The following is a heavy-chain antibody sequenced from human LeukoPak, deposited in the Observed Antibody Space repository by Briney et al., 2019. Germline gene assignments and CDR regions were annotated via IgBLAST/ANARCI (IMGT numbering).Heavy chain of an antibody. D-gene: IGHD2-21*02. Sequence: SQTLSLTCAISGDSVSSNSAAWNWIRQSPSRGLEWLGRTYYRSKWYSDYAVSVKSRITINPDTSKNQFSLQLNSVTPEDTAVYYCARVVCGGDCYPRHYFDYWGQGTLVTVSS. CDR1: GDSVSSNSAA. V-gene: IGHV6-1*01. CDR3: ARVVCGGDCYPRHYFDY. CDR2: TYYRSKWYS. J-gene: IGHJ4*02.